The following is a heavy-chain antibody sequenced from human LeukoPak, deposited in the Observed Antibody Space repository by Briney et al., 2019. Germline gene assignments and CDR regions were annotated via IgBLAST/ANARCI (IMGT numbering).Heavy chain of an antibody. V-gene: IGHV4-4*02. CDR3: ARGGFSSWPFDY. CDR1: GVSISSGNW. J-gene: IGHJ4*02. CDR2: INHSGST. Sequence: SGTLSLTCVVYGVSISSGNWWTWIRQPPGKGLEWIGEINHSGSTNYNPSLKSRVTISVDTSKNQFSLKLSSVTAADTAVYYCARGGFSSWPFDYWGQGTLVTVSS. D-gene: IGHD6-13*01.